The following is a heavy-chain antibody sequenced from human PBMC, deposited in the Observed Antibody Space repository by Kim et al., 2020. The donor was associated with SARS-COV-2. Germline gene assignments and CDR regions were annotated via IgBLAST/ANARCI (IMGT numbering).Heavy chain of an antibody. D-gene: IGHD3-3*01. J-gene: IGHJ5*02. CDR2: IYYSGST. CDR1: GGSISSSSYY. V-gene: IGHV4-39*01. CDR3: ARLHLRHITIFGLVEKGNWLDP. Sequence: SETLSLTCTVSGGSISSSSYYWGWIRQPPGKGLEWIGSIYYSGSTYYNSSLKSRVTISVDTSKNQFSLKLSSVTAADTAVYDCARLHLRHITIFGLVEKGNWLDPWGQGTLVTVSS.